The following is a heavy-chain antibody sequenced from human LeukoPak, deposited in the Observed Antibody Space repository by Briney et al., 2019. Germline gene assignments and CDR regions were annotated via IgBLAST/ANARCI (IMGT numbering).Heavy chain of an antibody. J-gene: IGHJ4*02. CDR2: TSYDGSHK. D-gene: IGHD3-9*01. V-gene: IGHV3-30*03. CDR3: ARDILTGYPSYPDY. Sequence: PGGSLRLSCAASGFTVSTNYMSWVRQAPGKGLEWVAVTSYDGSHKYYADSVKGRFTISKDNSKNTLYLQMNSLRVDDTAVYYCARDILTGYPSYPDYRGQGTLVTVSS. CDR1: GFTVSTNY.